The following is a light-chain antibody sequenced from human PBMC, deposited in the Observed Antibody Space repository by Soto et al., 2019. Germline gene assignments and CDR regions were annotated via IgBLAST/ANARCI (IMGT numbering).Light chain of an antibody. J-gene: IGLJ2*01. Sequence: QAVLTQSPSASASLGASVKLTCTLSSGHSSYAIAWHQQQPEKGPRYLMKLNSDGSHSQGDGIPDRFSGSSSGAGRYLTISSLQSEDEADYYCQTWGTGIPHVVFGGGTKVTVL. CDR3: QTWGTGIPHVV. V-gene: IGLV4-69*01. CDR1: SGHSSYA. CDR2: LNSDGSH.